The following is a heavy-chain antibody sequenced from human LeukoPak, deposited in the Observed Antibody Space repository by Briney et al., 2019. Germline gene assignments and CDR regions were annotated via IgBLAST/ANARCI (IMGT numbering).Heavy chain of an antibody. V-gene: IGHV1-18*01. CDR3: ARAPYYDFWSGIYYFDY. Sequence: ASVKVSCKASGYTFTTYGITWVRQAPGQGLEWMGWITPNNGNINYAQKFQGRFTMTTDTSTTTAYMELRSLRSDDTAVYYCARAPYYDFWSGIYYFDYWGQGTLVTVSS. D-gene: IGHD3-3*01. J-gene: IGHJ4*02. CDR1: GYTFTTYG. CDR2: ITPNNGNI.